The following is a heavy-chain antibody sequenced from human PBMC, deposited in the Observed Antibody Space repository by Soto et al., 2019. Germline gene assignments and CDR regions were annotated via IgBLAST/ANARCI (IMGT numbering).Heavy chain of an antibody. Sequence: QVQLVQSGAEVKKPGASVKVSCKTSGYTFTNHGINWVRQAPGQGLEWMGWINPYNANVNYAQKLQGRVTMTTDTSPSTAYMALRSLTSDDTAVYYCARDRVAGIWGDAFDIWGQGTMVTVSS. CDR2: INPYNANV. V-gene: IGHV1-18*04. D-gene: IGHD3-16*01. CDR1: GYTFTNHG. CDR3: ARDRVAGIWGDAFDI. J-gene: IGHJ3*02.